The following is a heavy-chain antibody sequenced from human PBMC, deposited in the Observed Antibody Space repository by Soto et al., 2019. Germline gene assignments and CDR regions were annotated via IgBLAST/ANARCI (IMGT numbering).Heavy chain of an antibody. Sequence: PSETLSLTCSVSGDSITNGGFYWSWIRQLPGKGLDWIGRIHSSGITSYNPSLMSRLSLSIDTSENQFSLKLTSVTAADTAVFYCARLRLADTGGYGEFDPWGQGTLVTVSS. J-gene: IGHJ5*02. CDR1: GDSITNGGFY. CDR3: ARLRLADTGGYGEFDP. CDR2: IHSSGIT. V-gene: IGHV4-31*03. D-gene: IGHD3-22*01.